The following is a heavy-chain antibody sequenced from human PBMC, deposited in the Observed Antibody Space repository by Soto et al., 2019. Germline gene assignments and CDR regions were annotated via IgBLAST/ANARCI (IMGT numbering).Heavy chain of an antibody. CDR2: VYYNGRT. CDR1: GGSMDNFY. Sequence: PSETLSLTCSVSGGSMDNFYWSWIRQAPGKGLEWIGYVYYNGRTSYNPSLKSRVTISADTSKNQFSLRMNSMIAADTAVYYCARADPDASVGYWGQGTLVTVSS. D-gene: IGHD2-15*01. CDR3: ARADPDASVGY. V-gene: IGHV4-59*01. J-gene: IGHJ4*02.